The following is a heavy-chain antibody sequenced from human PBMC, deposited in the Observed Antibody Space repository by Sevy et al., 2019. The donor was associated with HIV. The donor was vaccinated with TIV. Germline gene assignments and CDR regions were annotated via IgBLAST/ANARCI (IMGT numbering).Heavy chain of an antibody. J-gene: IGHJ4*02. V-gene: IGHV3-30*03. D-gene: IGHD2-21*02. CDR1: GFTFTNYD. CDR2: ISHDGRYK. Sequence: GGSLRLSCAASGFTFTNYDLLWVRQAPGKGLDWVAVISHDGRYKNYGDSVKVRFTISRDNLRNTLFLQMDTLRPDDTAVYFCARLVSCGGDCYYLDSWGQGALVTVSS. CDR3: ARLVSCGGDCYYLDS.